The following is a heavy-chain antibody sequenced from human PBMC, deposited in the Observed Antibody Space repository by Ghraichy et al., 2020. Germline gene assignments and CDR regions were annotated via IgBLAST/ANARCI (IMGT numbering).Heavy chain of an antibody. J-gene: IGHJ5*02. D-gene: IGHD4-23*01. CDR3: ARPTNDYGGNEWFDP. Sequence: ASVKVSCKASGYTFTSYGISWVRQAPGQGLEWMGWISAYNGNTNYAQKLQGRVTMTTDTSTSTAYMELRSLRSDDTAVYYCARPTNDYGGNEWFDPWGQGTLVTVSS. V-gene: IGHV1-18*04. CDR1: GYTFTSYG. CDR2: ISAYNGNT.